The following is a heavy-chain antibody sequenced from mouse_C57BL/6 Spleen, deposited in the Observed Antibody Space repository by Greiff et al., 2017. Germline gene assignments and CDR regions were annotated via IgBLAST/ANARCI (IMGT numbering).Heavy chain of an antibody. CDR3: ARVGYYMDY. J-gene: IGHJ2*01. CDR1: GFTFSDYG. D-gene: IGHD2-12*01. Sequence: EVKLMESGGGLVKPGGSLKLSCAASGFTFSDYGMHWVRQAPEKGLEWVAYISSGSSTIYYADTVKGRFTISRDNAKNTLFLQMPSLRSEDTAMYYCARVGYYMDYWGQGTTLTVSS. CDR2: ISSGSSTI. V-gene: IGHV5-17*01.